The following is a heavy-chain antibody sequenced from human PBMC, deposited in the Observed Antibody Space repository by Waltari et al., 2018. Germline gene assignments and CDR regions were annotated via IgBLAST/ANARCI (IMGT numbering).Heavy chain of an antibody. J-gene: IGHJ4*02. V-gene: IGHV1-8*01. CDR2: MNPMSGNT. Sequence: QVHLLQSGAEVKKPGASVTVSCRSSGSSFPSYDIPWVRLAPGQGLEWMGWMNPMSGNTGYARKFQGRVSMTGDPSINTAYMELSSLTFDDTAVYYCARAVRNQLLSEYWGQGTLVAVSS. CDR1: GSSFPSYD. D-gene: IGHD2-2*01. CDR3: ARAVRNQLLSEY.